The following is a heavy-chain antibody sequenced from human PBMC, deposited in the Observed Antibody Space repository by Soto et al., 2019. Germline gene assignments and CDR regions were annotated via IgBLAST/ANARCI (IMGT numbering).Heavy chain of an antibody. D-gene: IGHD1-1*01. Sequence: QVQLVQSGAEVKKPGASVKVSCKASGYTFTSYGISWVRQAPGQGLEWMGWISAYNGNTNYAQKRQGRVTMTTDTTTSTADKELRSLRSDDTAVYYCARDEGYTIPFGWFDPWGQGTLVTVSS. V-gene: IGHV1-18*01. CDR1: GYTFTSYG. CDR2: ISAYNGNT. J-gene: IGHJ5*02. CDR3: ARDEGYTIPFGWFDP.